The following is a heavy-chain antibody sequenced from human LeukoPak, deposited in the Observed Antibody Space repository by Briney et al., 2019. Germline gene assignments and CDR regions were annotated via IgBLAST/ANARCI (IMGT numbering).Heavy chain of an antibody. CDR3: ARDFRSYVPNYYFDY. J-gene: IGHJ4*02. V-gene: IGHV3-33*01. D-gene: IGHD3-10*02. Sequence: PGTSLRLSCAASGFTFTSYGMHWVRQAPGKGLEWVALIWYDGRKEYYADSVKGRFTISRDDSRNTLYLQMNSLRAEDTAVYYCARDFRSYVPNYYFDYWGQGTLVTVSS. CDR2: IWYDGRKE. CDR1: GFTFTSYG.